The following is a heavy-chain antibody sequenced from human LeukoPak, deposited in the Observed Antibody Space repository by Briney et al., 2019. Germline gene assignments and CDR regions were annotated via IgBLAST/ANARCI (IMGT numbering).Heavy chain of an antibody. CDR3: ARVPIVVVPAEWTDY. Sequence: ASVKVSCKASGYTFTGYYMHWVRQAPGQGLGWMGWINPNSGGTNYAQKFQGRVTMTRDTSISTAYMELSRLRSDDTAVYYCARVPIVVVPAEWTDYWGQGTLVTVSS. D-gene: IGHD2-2*01. CDR1: GYTFTGYY. J-gene: IGHJ4*02. CDR2: INPNSGGT. V-gene: IGHV1-2*02.